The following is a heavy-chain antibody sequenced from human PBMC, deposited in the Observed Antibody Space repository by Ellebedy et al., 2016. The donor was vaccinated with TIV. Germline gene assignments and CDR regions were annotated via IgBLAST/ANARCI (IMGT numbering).Heavy chain of an antibody. CDR2: ISYDGSNK. CDR1: GFSFITYD. Sequence: GESLKISCAASGFSFITYDMHWVRLAPGKGLEWVAVISYDGSNKYYADSVKGRFTISRDNSKNTLYLQMNSTRGEDTAVYYCAKGRERITIFGVVIQYFYYYMDVWGKGTTVTVSS. CDR3: AKGRERITIFGVVIQYFYYYMDV. V-gene: IGHV3-30*18. D-gene: IGHD3-3*01. J-gene: IGHJ6*03.